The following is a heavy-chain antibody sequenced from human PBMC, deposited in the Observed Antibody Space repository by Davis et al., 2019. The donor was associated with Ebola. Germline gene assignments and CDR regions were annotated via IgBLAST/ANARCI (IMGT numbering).Heavy chain of an antibody. CDR2: IYYSGST. CDR3: ARDRSSGWYSHDAFDI. CDR1: GGSISSYY. Sequence: PGGSLRLSCTVSGGSISSYYWSWIRQHPGKGLEWIGYIYYSGSTYYNPSLKSRVTISVDTSKNQFSLKLSSVTAADTAVYYCARDRSSGWYSHDAFDIWGQGTMVTVSS. D-gene: IGHD6-19*01. J-gene: IGHJ3*02. V-gene: IGHV4-59*12.